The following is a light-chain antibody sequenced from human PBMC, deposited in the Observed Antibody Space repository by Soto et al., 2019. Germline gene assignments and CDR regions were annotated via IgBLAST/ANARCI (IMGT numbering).Light chain of an antibody. V-gene: IGKV3-15*01. Sequence: EVVLTQSPATLSLSPGDRATLSCRASQSVSSHFLAWYQEKPGQAPRLLIYGASTRATGIPARFSGSGSGTEFTLTISSLQSEDFAVYYCQQYNNWPRTFGQGTKVDIK. CDR1: QSVSSH. J-gene: IGKJ1*01. CDR3: QQYNNWPRT. CDR2: GAS.